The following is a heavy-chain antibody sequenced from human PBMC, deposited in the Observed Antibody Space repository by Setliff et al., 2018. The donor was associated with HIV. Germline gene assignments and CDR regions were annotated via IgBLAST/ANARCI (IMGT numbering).Heavy chain of an antibody. CDR3: ARTLRAAAMGYFDY. CDR2: ISSSGST. V-gene: IGHV4-39*07. CDR1: GGSMTSSNYY. D-gene: IGHD5-18*01. J-gene: IGHJ4*02. Sequence: PSETLSLTCTVSGGSMTSSNYYWGWIRQSPGRGLEWIGSISSSGSTTYHPSLRSRVTVSAATSKNQFSLKLTSVTAADTAVYYCARTLRAAAMGYFDYWGQGTLVTVSS.